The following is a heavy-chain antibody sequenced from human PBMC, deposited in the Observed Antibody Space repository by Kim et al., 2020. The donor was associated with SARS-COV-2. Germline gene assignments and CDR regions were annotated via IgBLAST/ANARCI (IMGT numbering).Heavy chain of an antibody. D-gene: IGHD6-13*01. Sequence: TTSADSVKGRFTVSRDNSKNTLYLQMSSRRAEDTAIYYCANPRQPDYWGQGTLVTVSS. V-gene: IGHV3-23*01. CDR3: ANPRQPDY. J-gene: IGHJ4*02. CDR2: T.